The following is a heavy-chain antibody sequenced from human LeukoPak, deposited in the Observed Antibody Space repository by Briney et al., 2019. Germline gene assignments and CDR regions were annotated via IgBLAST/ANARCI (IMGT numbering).Heavy chain of an antibody. D-gene: IGHD6-19*01. CDR3: ARGGWSLDL. Sequence: SETLSLTCTVSGGSISSYYWSWIRQPPGKGLEWIGYIYYSGSTNYNPSLKSRVTISVDTSKNQFSLSLSSVTATDTAAYSCARGGWSLDLWGQGTLVTVSS. J-gene: IGHJ4*02. CDR2: IYYSGST. CDR1: GGSISSYY. V-gene: IGHV4-59*01.